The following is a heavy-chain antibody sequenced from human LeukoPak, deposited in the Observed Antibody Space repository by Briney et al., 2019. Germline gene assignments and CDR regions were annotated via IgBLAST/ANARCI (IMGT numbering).Heavy chain of an antibody. CDR1: GYSITSVSY. CDR2: IYHGGKT. J-gene: IGHJ4*02. CDR3: ASRVVPDANHFDY. D-gene: IGHD2-2*01. Sequence: SESLSLTCTVSGYSITSVSYWCWSRQPPGKGLWWGGCIYHGGKTYYNPSLKGRVTISVDTSTHQFSMKLGSVTAADTRVYYCASRVVPDANHFDYRGEGTLVSVSS. V-gene: IGHV4-38-2*02.